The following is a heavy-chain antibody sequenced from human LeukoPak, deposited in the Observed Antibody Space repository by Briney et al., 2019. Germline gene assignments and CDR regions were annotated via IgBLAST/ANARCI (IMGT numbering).Heavy chain of an antibody. V-gene: IGHV3-7*01. D-gene: IGHD3-22*01. CDR2: IKPDGSAQ. Sequence: GGSLRLSCAASGFTFSNSWMSWVRQAPGKGLEWVATIKPDGSAQYYVDSVKGRFTISRDNAKNSLYLQMNSLRAEDTAVYYCAREWLSLDYWGQGTLVTVSS. J-gene: IGHJ4*02. CDR1: GFTFSNSW. CDR3: AREWLSLDY.